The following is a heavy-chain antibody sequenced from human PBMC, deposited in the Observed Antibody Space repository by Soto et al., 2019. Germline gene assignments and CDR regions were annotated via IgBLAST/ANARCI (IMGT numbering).Heavy chain of an antibody. CDR3: ARSEVVPAAAPFDY. CDR2: IIPIFGTA. Sequence: GASVKVSCQASGGTFSSYAISWVRQATGQGLEWMGGIIPIFGTADYAQKFQGRVTITADESTSTAYMELSSVTAADTAVYYCARSEVVPAAAPFDYWGQGTLVTVSS. V-gene: IGHV1-69*13. CDR1: GGTFSSYA. D-gene: IGHD2-2*01. J-gene: IGHJ4*02.